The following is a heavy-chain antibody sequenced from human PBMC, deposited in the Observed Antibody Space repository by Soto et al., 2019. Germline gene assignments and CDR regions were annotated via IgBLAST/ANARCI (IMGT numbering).Heavy chain of an antibody. Sequence: LSLTCTVSGGSISSYYWNWIRQPPGKGLEWVAVISYDGSNKYYADSVKGRFTISRDNSKNTLYLQMNSLRAEDTAVYYCARDDCSGGSCYYYYYYGMDVWGQGTTVTSP. D-gene: IGHD2-15*01. V-gene: IGHV3-30-3*01. J-gene: IGHJ6*02. CDR1: GGSISSYY. CDR2: ISYDGSNK. CDR3: ARDDCSGGSCYYYYYYGMDV.